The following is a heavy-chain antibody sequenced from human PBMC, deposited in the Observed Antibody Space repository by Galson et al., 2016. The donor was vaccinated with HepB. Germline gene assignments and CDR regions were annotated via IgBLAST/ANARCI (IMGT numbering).Heavy chain of an antibody. J-gene: IGHJ4*02. CDR1: GNYA. CDR3: ALRTTMLNVDYFDF. CDR2: ISGTGART. D-gene: IGHD5-18*01. Sequence: SLRLSCAASGNYAMSWVRQAPGKGLEWVSSISGTGARTYYADSVKGRFTISRDNSMNTVYLQMNSLRAEDTAVFYCALRTTMLNVDYFDFWGQGTLVTVSS. V-gene: IGHV3-23*01.